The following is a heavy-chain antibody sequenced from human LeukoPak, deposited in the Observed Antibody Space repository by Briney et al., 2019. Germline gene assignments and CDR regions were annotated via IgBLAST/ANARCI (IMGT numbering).Heavy chain of an antibody. V-gene: IGHV4-34*01. Sequence: PSETLSLTCAVYGGSLSGYYWSWIRQPPGKGLEWIGEINHSGSTNYNPSLKSRVTISVDTSKNQFSLKLSSVTAADTAVYYCARGIKYYYDSSGAFDIWGQGTMVTVSS. D-gene: IGHD3-22*01. CDR3: ARGIKYYYDSSGAFDI. CDR1: GGSLSGYY. J-gene: IGHJ3*02. CDR2: INHSGST.